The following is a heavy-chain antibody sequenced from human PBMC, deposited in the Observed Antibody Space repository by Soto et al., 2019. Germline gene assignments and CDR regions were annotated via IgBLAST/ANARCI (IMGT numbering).Heavy chain of an antibody. CDR1: GFTFSSYA. Sequence: PGGSLRLSCAASGFTFSSYAMHWVRQAPGKGLEWVAVISYDGSNKYYADSVKGRFTISRDNSKNTLYLQMNSLRAEDTAVYYCAGASSSSFPSYAGYWGQGTLVTVSS. CDR3: AGASSSSFPSYAGY. CDR2: ISYDGSNK. D-gene: IGHD6-6*01. J-gene: IGHJ4*02. V-gene: IGHV3-30-3*01.